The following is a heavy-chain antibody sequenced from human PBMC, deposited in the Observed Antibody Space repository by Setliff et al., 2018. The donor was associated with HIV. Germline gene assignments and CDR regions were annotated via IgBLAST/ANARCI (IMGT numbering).Heavy chain of an antibody. V-gene: IGHV4-39*01. Sequence: SETLSLTCTVPGGSINRSNYYWGWIRQPPGKGLEWIGTISYTGSTSYNPSLKSRVTISVDTSKNQFSLKLRSVTAADTAVYYCARHSPSDYWGQGTLVTVSS. CDR1: GGSINRSNYY. CDR3: ARHSPSDY. CDR2: ISYTGST. J-gene: IGHJ4*02.